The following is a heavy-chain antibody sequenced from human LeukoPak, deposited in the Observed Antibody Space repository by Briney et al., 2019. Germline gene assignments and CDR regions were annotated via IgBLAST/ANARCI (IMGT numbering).Heavy chain of an antibody. D-gene: IGHD1/OR15-1a*01. CDR1: GYTLTDYY. Sequence: GASVKVSCKASGYTLTDYYIHWVRQAPGQGLEWLGWINPNSGDTTYAQKFQGRVTMTRDTSTSSAYMDLSRLKSDDTAVYFCAREEQYNNSFDYWGQGTLVTVSS. J-gene: IGHJ4*02. V-gene: IGHV1-2*02. CDR2: INPNSGDT. CDR3: AREEQYNNSFDY.